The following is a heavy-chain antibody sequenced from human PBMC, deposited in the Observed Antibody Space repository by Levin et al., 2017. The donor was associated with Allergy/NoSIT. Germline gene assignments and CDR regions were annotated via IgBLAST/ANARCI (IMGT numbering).Heavy chain of an antibody. CDR2: IYHSGST. CDR1: GGSISSCNW. CDR3: AGLPRY. Sequence: GSLRLSCAVSGGSISSCNWRCWLRQPPGKRLEWIGEIYHSGSTNYNPSLKSRVTISVDKSKNQFSLKLSTVTAADTAVYYCAGLPRYWGQGTLVTVSS. J-gene: IGHJ4*02. V-gene: IGHV4-4*02.